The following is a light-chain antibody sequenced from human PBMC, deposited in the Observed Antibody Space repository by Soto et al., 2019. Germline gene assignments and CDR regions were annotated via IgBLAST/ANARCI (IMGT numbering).Light chain of an antibody. V-gene: IGLV2-18*01. CDR1: SSDVGSYNR. Sequence: QSVLTQPPSVSGSPGQSVTISCTGSSSDVGSYNRVSWYQQPPGTAPKVMIYEVSNRPSGVPDRFSGSKSGNTASLTISGLQAEDEADYYCSLYTSSSTYVFGTGTKDTVL. CDR3: SLYTSSSTYV. CDR2: EVS. J-gene: IGLJ1*01.